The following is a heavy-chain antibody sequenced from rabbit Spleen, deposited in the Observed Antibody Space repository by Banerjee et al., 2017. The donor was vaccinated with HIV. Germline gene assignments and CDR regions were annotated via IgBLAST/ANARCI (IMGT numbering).Heavy chain of an antibody. CDR2: INNVFGIT. V-gene: IGHV1S45*01. CDR3: ARHAGYAGYGYSTLDL. Sequence: QEQLVESGGGLVQPEGSLTLTCKASGFSFSDRDVMCWVRQAPGKGLEWIGYINNVFGITYYASWVNGRFTISKTSSTTVTLQMTSLTAADTATYFCARHAGYAGYGYSTLDLWGPGTLVTVS. D-gene: IGHD8-1*01. J-gene: IGHJ6*01. CDR1: GFSFSDRDV.